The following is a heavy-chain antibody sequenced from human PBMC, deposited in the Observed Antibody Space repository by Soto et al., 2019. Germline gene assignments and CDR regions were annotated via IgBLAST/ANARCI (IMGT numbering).Heavy chain of an antibody. CDR1: GYTFTSYG. V-gene: IGHV1-18*01. CDR3: ARDMVRGVIMGVVWFDP. CDR2: ISAYNGNT. J-gene: IGHJ5*02. D-gene: IGHD3-10*01. Sequence: ASVKVSCKASGYTFTSYGISWVRQAPGQGLEWMGWISAYNGNTNYAQKLQGRVTMTTDTSTSTAYMELRSLRSDDTAVYYCARDMVRGVIMGVVWFDPWGQGTLVTVSS.